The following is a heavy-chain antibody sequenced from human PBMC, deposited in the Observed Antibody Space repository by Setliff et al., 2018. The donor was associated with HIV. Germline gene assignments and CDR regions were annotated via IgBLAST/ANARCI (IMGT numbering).Heavy chain of an antibody. D-gene: IGHD3-16*01. CDR1: GDSISSGGYY. J-gene: IGHJ4*02. CDR3: ARIFGFTTASYARGNDY. V-gene: IGHV4-61*10. Sequence: SETLSLTCTVSGDSISSGGYYWSWIRQPAGQGLEWIGRIYTSGNTNYNPSTNYNPSLKSRITISLETSRNQFSLKLYSVTAADTAVYYCARIFGFTTASYARGNDYWGRGTLVTVSS. CDR2: IYTSGNT.